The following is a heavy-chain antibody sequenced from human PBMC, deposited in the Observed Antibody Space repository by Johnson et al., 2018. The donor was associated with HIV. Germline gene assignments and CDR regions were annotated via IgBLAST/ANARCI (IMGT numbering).Heavy chain of an antibody. Sequence: QMQLVESGGGVVQPGKSLTLSCVVSGLSFSNFGIHWVRQAPGKGPEWVAVISFDGNLKKYADSVKGRFTISRDNSKNTLYLQMNSLRTEDTAMYYCARERGYFGKPAFEIWGQGTMVTVSS. CDR1: GLSFSNFG. CDR3: ARERGYFGKPAFEI. CDR2: ISFDGNLK. V-gene: IGHV3-30*03. J-gene: IGHJ3*02. D-gene: IGHD1-1*01.